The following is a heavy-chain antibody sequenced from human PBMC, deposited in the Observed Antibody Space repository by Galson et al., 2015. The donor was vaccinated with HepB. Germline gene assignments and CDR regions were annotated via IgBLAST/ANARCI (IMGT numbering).Heavy chain of an antibody. CDR1: GFTFSSYG. J-gene: IGHJ4*02. CDR2: IRYDGSNK. Sequence: SLRLSCAASGFTFSSYGMHWVRQAPGKGLEWVAFIRYDGSNKYYADSVKGRFTISRDNSKNTLYLQMNSLRAEDTAVYYCANFYSSGWYDWLAFDYWGQGTLVTVSS. CDR3: ANFYSSGWYDWLAFDY. V-gene: IGHV3-30*02. D-gene: IGHD6-19*01.